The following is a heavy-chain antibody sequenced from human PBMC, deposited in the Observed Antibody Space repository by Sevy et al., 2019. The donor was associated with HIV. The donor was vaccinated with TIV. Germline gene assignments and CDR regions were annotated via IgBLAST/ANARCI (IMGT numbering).Heavy chain of an antibody. D-gene: IGHD2-21*02. CDR3: TRLGGTVVTPYYAMDV. Sequence: GGSLRLSCAASGFTFGGSAMRWVRQASGKGLEWVGRIRRKANNYAKAHAASVKGRFTISRDDSKNTAYLQMNSLKTEDTAVYYCTRLGGTVVTPYYAMDVWGQGTTVTVSS. CDR1: GFTFGGSA. V-gene: IGHV3-73*01. CDR2: IRRKANNYAK. J-gene: IGHJ6*02.